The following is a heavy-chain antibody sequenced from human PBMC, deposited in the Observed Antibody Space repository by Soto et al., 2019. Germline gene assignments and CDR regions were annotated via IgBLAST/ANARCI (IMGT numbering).Heavy chain of an antibody. V-gene: IGHV3-30-3*01. D-gene: IGHD3-9*01. J-gene: IGHJ3*02. Sequence: PGGSLRLSCAASGFTFSSYAMHWVRQAPGKGLEGAAVISYDGSNKYYADSVKVRFTISRDNSKNTLYLQMNSLRTEDTAVYYCARAGHDWADAFDICGQGTMCTVAS. CDR2: ISYDGSNK. CDR3: ARAGHDWADAFDI. CDR1: GFTFSSYA.